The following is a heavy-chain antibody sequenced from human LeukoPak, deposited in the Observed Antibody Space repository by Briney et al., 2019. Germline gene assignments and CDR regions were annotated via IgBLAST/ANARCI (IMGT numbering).Heavy chain of an antibody. J-gene: IGHJ5*02. CDR1: GYTFTSYA. D-gene: IGHD3-10*01. CDR3: ARGETGDQLLWFGGTNNNWFDP. V-gene: IGHV1-3*03. Sequence: ASVKVSCKASGYTFTSYAMHWVRQAPGQRLEWMGWINAANGDTKYSQEFQGRVTITRNTSISTAYMELSSLRSEDTAVYYCARGETGDQLLWFGGTNNNWFDPWGQGTLVTVSS. CDR2: INAANGDT.